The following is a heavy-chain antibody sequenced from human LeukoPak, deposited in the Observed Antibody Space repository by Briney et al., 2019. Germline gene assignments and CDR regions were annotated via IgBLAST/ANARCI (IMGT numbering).Heavy chain of an antibody. CDR3: ARVDPATLAVHY. CDR2: INPNSGGT. D-gene: IGHD6-19*01. CDR1: GYTFTGYF. V-gene: IGHV1-2*02. Sequence: ASVKVSCKTSGYTFTGYFLHWVRQAPGQGLEGMGRINPNSGGTNCGQKFQDRVTMTRDTSIATAYMELSSLTSDDTAVYYCARVDPATLAVHYWGQGTLITVSS. J-gene: IGHJ4*02.